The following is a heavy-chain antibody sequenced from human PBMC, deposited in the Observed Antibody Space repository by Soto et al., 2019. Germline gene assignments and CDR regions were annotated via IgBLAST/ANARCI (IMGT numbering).Heavy chain of an antibody. D-gene: IGHD3-10*01. Sequence: QVQLQESGPGLVKPSGTLSLTCAVSGGSISSSNWWSWVRQPPGTGLEWSGESSHSGSTNYNPSLKSRVTISVDKSKNQFALKLSSVTAADKAVYYCARDPYYYGSGSFDYWGQGTLVTVSS. J-gene: IGHJ4*02. CDR2: SSHSGST. CDR3: ARDPYYYGSGSFDY. V-gene: IGHV4-4*02. CDR1: GGSISSSNW.